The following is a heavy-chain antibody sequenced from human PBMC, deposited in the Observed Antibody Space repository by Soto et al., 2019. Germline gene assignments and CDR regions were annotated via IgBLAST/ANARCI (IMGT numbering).Heavy chain of an antibody. D-gene: IGHD2-15*01. J-gene: IGHJ3*02. CDR1: GGSICSHC. V-gene: IGHV4-59*03. CDR3: GAGTVVVVVAATHPGAFDI. CDR2: ISYGGST. Sequence: PSETLSLTCTVSGGSICSHCWSWIRQPPGKGLEWIGYISYGGSTSNNPSLKSRVTISADTSKNQFSLKLSSVTAADTAVYYCGAGTVVVVVAATHPGAFDIWGQGTMVTVSS.